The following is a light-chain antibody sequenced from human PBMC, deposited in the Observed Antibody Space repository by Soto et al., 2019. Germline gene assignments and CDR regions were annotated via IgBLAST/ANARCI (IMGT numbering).Light chain of an antibody. CDR1: SSDVGGYDY. CDR3: SSYTSSTTPAV. V-gene: IGLV2-14*01. Sequence: QSVLTQPPSASGSPGQSVTISCTGTSSDVGGYDYVSWYQQHPGKAPKLMIYEVSNRPSGVSNRFSGSKSGNTASLTISGLQAEDEADYYCSSYTSSTTPAVFGGGTKLTVL. CDR2: EVS. J-gene: IGLJ2*01.